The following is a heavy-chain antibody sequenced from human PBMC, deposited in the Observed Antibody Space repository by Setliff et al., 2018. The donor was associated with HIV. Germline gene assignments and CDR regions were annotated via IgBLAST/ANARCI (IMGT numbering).Heavy chain of an antibody. D-gene: IGHD6-6*01. CDR2: IHYTGST. V-gene: IGHV4-59*08. J-gene: IGHJ4*02. CDR1: GASFNDYY. CDR3: ARRLAARRGFIDY. Sequence: SETLSLTCTVSGASFNDYYWSWIRQPPGKGLEWLGYIHYTGSTSYNPALKSRVTISINTSKNQFSLKLSSVTAADTAVYYCARRLAARRGFIDYWGQGTLVTVSS.